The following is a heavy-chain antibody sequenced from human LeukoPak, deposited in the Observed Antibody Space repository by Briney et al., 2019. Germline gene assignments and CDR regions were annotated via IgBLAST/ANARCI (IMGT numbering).Heavy chain of an antibody. V-gene: IGHV4-30-4*01. CDR3: ARGRDDYSNYVVWFDP. D-gene: IGHD4-11*01. J-gene: IGHJ5*02. CDR2: IYYSGST. CDR1: GGSISSGDYY. Sequence: SETLSLTCTVSGGSISSGDYYWSWIRQPPGKGLEWIGYIYYSGSTYYNPSLKSRVTISPDTSKNQFSLKLSSVTAADTAVYYCARGRDDYSNYVVWFDPWGQGTLVTVSS.